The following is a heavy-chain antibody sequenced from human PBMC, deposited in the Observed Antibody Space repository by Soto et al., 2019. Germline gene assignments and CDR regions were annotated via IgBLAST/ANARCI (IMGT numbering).Heavy chain of an antibody. D-gene: IGHD3-10*01. CDR3: ARVRVLLWFGELFSYYYGMDV. V-gene: IGHV4-34*01. J-gene: IGHJ6*02. Sequence: QVQLQQWGAGLLKPSETLSLTCAVYGGSFSGYYWSWIRQPPGKGLEWIGEINHSGSTNYNPSLKRRVTISVDTSKNQFSLKLSSVTAADTAVYYCARVRVLLWFGELFSYYYGMDVWGQGTTVTVSS. CDR2: INHSGST. CDR1: GGSFSGYY.